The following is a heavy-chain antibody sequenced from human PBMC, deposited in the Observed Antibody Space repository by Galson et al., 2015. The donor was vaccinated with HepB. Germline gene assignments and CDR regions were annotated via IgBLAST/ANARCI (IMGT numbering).Heavy chain of an antibody. Sequence: SLRLSCAASGFTFSSYSMNWVRQAPGKGLEWVSSISSSSSYIYYADSVKGRFTISRDNAKNSLYLQMNSLRAEDTAVYYCASGIGRIRPTGSRDYWGQGTLVTVSP. CDR1: GFTFSSYS. J-gene: IGHJ4*02. CDR3: ASGIGRIRPTGSRDY. D-gene: IGHD5-18*01. CDR2: ISSSSSYI. V-gene: IGHV3-21*01.